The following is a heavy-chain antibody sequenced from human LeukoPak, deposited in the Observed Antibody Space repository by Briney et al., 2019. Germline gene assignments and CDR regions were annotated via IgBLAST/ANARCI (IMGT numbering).Heavy chain of an antibody. Sequence: PSETLSLTCTVSGGSISSYYWSWIRRPPGKGLEWIGYIYYSGSTNYNPSLKSRVTISVDTSKNQFSLKLSSVTAADTAVYYCARDSNSGGINASMRYYYYGMDVWGQGTTVTVSS. J-gene: IGHJ6*02. V-gene: IGHV4-59*01. CDR3: ARDSNSGGINASMRYYYYGMDV. CDR2: IYYSGST. CDR1: GGSISSYY. D-gene: IGHD1-26*01.